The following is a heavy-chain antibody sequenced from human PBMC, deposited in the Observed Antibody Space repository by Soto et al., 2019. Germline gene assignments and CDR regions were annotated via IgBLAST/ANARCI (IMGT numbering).Heavy chain of an antibody. CDR3: AKDRAGDIYVAARSGLDY. D-gene: IGHD3-3*01. CDR2: ISYDASNK. CDR1: GFTFSSYG. J-gene: IGHJ4*02. Sequence: LRLSCAASGFTFSSYGMHWVRQAPGKGLEWVAVISYDASNKYYADSVKGRFTISRDNSKNTLYLQMNSLRAEDTAVYYCAKDRAGDIYVAARSGLDYWGQGTLVTVSS. V-gene: IGHV3-30*18.